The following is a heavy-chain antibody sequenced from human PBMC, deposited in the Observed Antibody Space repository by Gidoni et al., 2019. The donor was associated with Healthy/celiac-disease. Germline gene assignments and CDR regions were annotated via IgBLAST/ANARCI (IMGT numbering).Heavy chain of an antibody. CDR1: GFSFSSYG. CDR2: ISYDGSNK. D-gene: IGHD5-12*01. V-gene: IGHV3-30*18. Sequence: QVPLVASGGGVVQPGRSLRLSCAASGFSFSSYGMPWVRQAPGKGLEWVAVISYDGSNKYYADSVKGRFTISRDNSKNTLYLQMNSLRAEDTAVYYCAKDGEMATITGWFDPWGQGTLVTVSS. CDR3: AKDGEMATITGWFDP. J-gene: IGHJ5*02.